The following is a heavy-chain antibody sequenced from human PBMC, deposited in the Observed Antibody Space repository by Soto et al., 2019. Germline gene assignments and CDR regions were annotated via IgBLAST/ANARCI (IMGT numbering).Heavy chain of an antibody. V-gene: IGHV3-48*03. CDR1: GFTFSSYE. CDR2: ISSGGGTT. CDR3: VREYSSSGDPRDF. D-gene: IGHD3-22*01. J-gene: IGHJ4*01. Sequence: EVQLVESGGGLVQPGGSLRLSCGASGFTFSSYEMNWVRQAPRKGRAWVSYISSGGGTTYYADSVKGRFTITRDNAKNTLYLQMNSLGAEDTAVYYGVREYSSSGDPRDFWGHGALLTVSS.